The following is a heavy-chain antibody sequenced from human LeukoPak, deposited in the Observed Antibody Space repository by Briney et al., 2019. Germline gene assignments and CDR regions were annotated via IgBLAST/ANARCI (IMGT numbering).Heavy chain of an antibody. CDR2: INGPGDNP. CDR3: AKVTVCFGCYFDY. CDR1: GYTFSSHG. J-gene: IGHJ4*02. Sequence: GGSLGLSCAASGYTFSSHGMTWVRQAPGKGLEWVSTINGPGDNPYYAETVKGRFTISRDNSRNTVYLQMNSLRADDTAIYYCAKVTVCFGCYFDYWGQGILVTVSS. V-gene: IGHV3-23*01. D-gene: IGHD3-10*02.